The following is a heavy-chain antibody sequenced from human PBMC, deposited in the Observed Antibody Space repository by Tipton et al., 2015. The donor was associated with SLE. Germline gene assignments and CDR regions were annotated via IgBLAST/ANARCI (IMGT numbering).Heavy chain of an antibody. Sequence: TLSLTCTVSGGSISSYYWSWIRQPPGKGLEWIGYIYYSGSTNYNPALKSRVTISVDTSKNQFSLKLSSVTAADTAVFYCAGGDVPSGVFDSWGQGTLVTVSS. J-gene: IGHJ4*02. CDR3: AGGDVPSGVFDS. CDR2: IYYSGST. CDR1: GGSISSYY. V-gene: IGHV4-59*12. D-gene: IGHD3-10*02.